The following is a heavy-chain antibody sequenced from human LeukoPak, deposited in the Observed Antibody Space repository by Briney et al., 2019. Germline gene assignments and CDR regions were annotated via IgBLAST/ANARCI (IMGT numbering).Heavy chain of an antibody. J-gene: IGHJ4*02. CDR2: ISYHGSNI. D-gene: IGHD1-1*01. Sequence: GGALRLSCAASGFTFTCCGMLWVRQAPGKGLEWLAVISYHGSNIYYADSVKGRFTISRDNSKNTAFLQMNSLRPEDTALYYCARKNEQGVTDFWGQGALVTVSA. V-gene: IGHV3-30*03. CDR1: GFTFTCCG. CDR3: ARKNEQGVTDF.